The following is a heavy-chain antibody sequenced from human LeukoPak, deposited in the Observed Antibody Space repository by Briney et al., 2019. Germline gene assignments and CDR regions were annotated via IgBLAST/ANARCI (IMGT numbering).Heavy chain of an antibody. CDR3: ARRAASAIVYYYFYMDV. V-gene: IGHV4-38-2*02. CDR2: IYHSGST. CDR1: GYSISSGYY. J-gene: IGHJ6*03. D-gene: IGHD2-2*02. Sequence: PSETLSLTCTVSGYSISSGYYWGWIRQPPGKGLEWIGSIYHSGSTYYNPSLKGRVTMSVDTSKNQFSLKLNSVTAADTAVYYCARRAASAIVYYYFYMDVWGKGTTVTVSS.